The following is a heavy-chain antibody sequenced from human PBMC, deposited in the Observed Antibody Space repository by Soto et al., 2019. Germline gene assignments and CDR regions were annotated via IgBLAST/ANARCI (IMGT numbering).Heavy chain of an antibody. D-gene: IGHD3-16*01. CDR3: ARGSPVFWGYFDY. J-gene: IGHJ4*02. Sequence: EASVKVSCKASGYTFTGYYMHWVRQAPGQGLEWMGWINPNSGGTNYAQKFQGWVTMTRDTSISTAYMELSRLRSDDTAVYYCARGSPVFWGYFDYWGQGTLVTVS. CDR2: INPNSGGT. CDR1: GYTFTGYY. V-gene: IGHV1-2*04.